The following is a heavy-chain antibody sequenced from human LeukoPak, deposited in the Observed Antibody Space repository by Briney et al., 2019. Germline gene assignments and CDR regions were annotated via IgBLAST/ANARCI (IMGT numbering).Heavy chain of an antibody. J-gene: IGHJ4*02. CDR1: GFTFSSHD. Sequence: GGSLRLSCAASGFTFSSHDMNWVRQAPGKGLEWVSYISSGSGTIYYADSVKGRFTTSRDNAKNSLYLQMNNLRDEDTAVYYCARDIPNSSSSLFGYWGQGTLVTVSS. D-gene: IGHD6-13*01. CDR2: ISSGSGTI. CDR3: ARDIPNSSSSLFGY. V-gene: IGHV3-48*02.